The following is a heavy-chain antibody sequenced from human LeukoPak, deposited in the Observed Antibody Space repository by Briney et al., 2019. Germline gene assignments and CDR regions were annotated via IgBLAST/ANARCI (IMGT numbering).Heavy chain of an antibody. J-gene: IGHJ6*03. Sequence: PGGSLRLSCAASGFTFSDYYMSWIRQAPGKGLEWVSYISSSGSTIYYADSVKGRFTISRDSAKNSLYLQMNSLRAEDTAVYYCARDRTTLLDMDVWGKGTTVTVSS. CDR2: ISSSGSTI. CDR3: ARDRTTLLDMDV. D-gene: IGHD1-26*01. CDR1: GFTFSDYY. V-gene: IGHV3-11*04.